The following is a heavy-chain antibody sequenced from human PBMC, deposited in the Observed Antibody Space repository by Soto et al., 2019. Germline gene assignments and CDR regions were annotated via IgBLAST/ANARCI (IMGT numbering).Heavy chain of an antibody. CDR2: SSNSGSFT. V-gene: IGHV3-11*06. J-gene: IGHJ4*02. CDR3: VRSGDNYNLLDY. D-gene: IGHD1-1*01. CDR1: GFTLSDHY. Sequence: GGSLRLSCAASGFTLSDHYISWIRQAPGKGLEWIGYSSNSGSFTRYADSVKGRFSISRDNAKNSLYLQINSLRGDDTAIYYCVRSGDNYNLLDYWGQGTPVTVSS.